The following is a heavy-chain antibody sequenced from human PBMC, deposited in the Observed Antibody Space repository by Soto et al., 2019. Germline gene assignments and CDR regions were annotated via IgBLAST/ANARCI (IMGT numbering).Heavy chain of an antibody. Sequence: GGSLRLSCAASGFTFSSYAMSWVRQAPGKGLEWVSAISGSGGSTYYADSVKGRFTISRDNSKNTLYLQMNSLRAEDTAVYYCAKAFTWPRYYDFWSGYYHASHYYYMDVWGKGTTVTVSS. CDR1: GFTFSSYA. V-gene: IGHV3-23*01. CDR2: ISGSGGST. J-gene: IGHJ6*03. D-gene: IGHD3-3*01. CDR3: AKAFTWPRYYDFWSGYYHASHYYYMDV.